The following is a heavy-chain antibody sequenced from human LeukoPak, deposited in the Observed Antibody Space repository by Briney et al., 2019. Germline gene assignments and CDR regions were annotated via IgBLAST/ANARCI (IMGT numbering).Heavy chain of an antibody. CDR1: GGSISSNW. Sequence: SGTLSLTCCVSGGSISSNWWSWVRQPPGKNLEWIGEIYHSGNTNYNPSLKSRVTISVDKSKNQFSLKLNSVTAADTAVYYCAGSGYYCHDHWGQGILVTVSS. D-gene: IGHD2/OR15-2a*01. CDR2: IYHSGNT. J-gene: IGHJ4*02. V-gene: IGHV4-4*02. CDR3: AGSGYYCHDH.